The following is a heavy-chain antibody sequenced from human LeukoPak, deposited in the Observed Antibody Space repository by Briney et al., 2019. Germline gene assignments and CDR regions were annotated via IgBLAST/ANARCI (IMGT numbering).Heavy chain of an antibody. Sequence: PSETLSLTCTVSGGSISSYYWSWIRQPPGKGLEWIGYIYYGGSTNYNPSLKSRVTISVDTSKNQFSLQLSSVTAADTAVYYCARVLYYYYGSGSYPYYYYYYMDVWGKGTTVTISS. CDR1: GGSISSYY. CDR3: ARVLYYYYGSGSYPYYYYYYMDV. D-gene: IGHD3-10*01. CDR2: IYYGGST. J-gene: IGHJ6*03. V-gene: IGHV4-59*01.